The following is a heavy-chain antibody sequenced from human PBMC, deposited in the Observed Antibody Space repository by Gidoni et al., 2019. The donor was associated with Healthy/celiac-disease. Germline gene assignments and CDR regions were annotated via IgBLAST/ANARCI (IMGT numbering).Heavy chain of an antibody. CDR2: INHSGST. Sequence: QVQLQQWGAGLLKPSETLSLTCAVYGGSFSGYYWSWIRQPPGKGLAWIGEINHSGSTNYNPSLKSRVTISVDTSKNQFSLKLSSVTAADTAVYYCARERRRSSSPPRYFDYWGQGTLVTVSS. D-gene: IGHD6-6*01. J-gene: IGHJ4*02. V-gene: IGHV4-34*01. CDR3: ARERRRSSSPPRYFDY. CDR1: GGSFSGYY.